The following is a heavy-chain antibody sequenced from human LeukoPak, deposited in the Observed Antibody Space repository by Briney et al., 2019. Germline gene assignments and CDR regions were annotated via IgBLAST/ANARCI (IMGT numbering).Heavy chain of an antibody. CDR3: ARGGARWFDS. Sequence: GGSLRLSCAASGFTFTSYTMSWVRQAPGKELEWVASMREDGGEIYYVDSVRGRFTISRDNAKNSLYLQMDSLRADDTAVYYCARGGARWFDSWGLGTLVTVSS. D-gene: IGHD4/OR15-4a*01. CDR1: GFTFTSYT. CDR2: MREDGGEI. V-gene: IGHV3-7*01. J-gene: IGHJ5*01.